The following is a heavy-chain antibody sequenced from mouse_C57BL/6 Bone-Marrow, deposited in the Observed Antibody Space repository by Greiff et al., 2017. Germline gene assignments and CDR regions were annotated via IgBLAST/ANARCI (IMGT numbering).Heavy chain of an antibody. Sequence: EVQLQQSGPELVKPGASVKISCKASGYTFTDYYMNWVKQSHGKSLEWIGDINPNNGGTSYNQKLKGKATLTVDKSSSTAYMELRSLTSEDSAVYYCARDYYGSSWYFYYWCQGTILTVSS. CDR3: ARDYYGSSWYFYY. CDR2: INPNNGGT. CDR1: GYTFTDYY. D-gene: IGHD1-1*01. V-gene: IGHV1-26*01. J-gene: IGHJ2*01.